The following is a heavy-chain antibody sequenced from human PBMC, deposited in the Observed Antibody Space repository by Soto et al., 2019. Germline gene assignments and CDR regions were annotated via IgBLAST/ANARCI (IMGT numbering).Heavy chain of an antibody. CDR1: GYSFTDHY. V-gene: IGHV1-2*02. J-gene: IGHJ3*01. Sequence: ASVKVSSKASGYSFTDHYIHWLRQAPGQGLEWMGWVNPNTGGTNYAQRVHGRVTMTRDTSITTAYMELSSLRSDDTALFYYASLDNGGYYVHALDVWGQWTM. CDR2: VNPNTGGT. D-gene: IGHD3-22*01. CDR3: ASLDNGGYYVHALDV.